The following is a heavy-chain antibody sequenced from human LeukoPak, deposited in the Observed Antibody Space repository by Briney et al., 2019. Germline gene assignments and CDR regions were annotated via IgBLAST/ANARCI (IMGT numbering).Heavy chain of an antibody. CDR1: GGTFSNYA. Sequence: GASVKVSCKASGGTFSNYAITWVRQAPGQGLEWMGRIISIFGIANYAQKFQGRVTITADKSTSTAYMELSSLRSEDTAVYYCARASSMEYYYDSNASPGAFDIWGQGTMVTVSS. CDR2: IISIFGIA. V-gene: IGHV1-69*04. D-gene: IGHD3-22*01. CDR3: ARASSMEYYYDSNASPGAFDI. J-gene: IGHJ3*02.